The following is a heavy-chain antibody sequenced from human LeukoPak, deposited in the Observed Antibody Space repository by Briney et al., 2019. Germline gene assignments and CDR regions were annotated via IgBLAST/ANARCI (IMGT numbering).Heavy chain of an antibody. V-gene: IGHV3-15*01. D-gene: IGHD3-10*02. J-gene: IGHJ4*02. CDR2: IKSNPDGGTT. CDR1: GFTFSNAW. CDR3: ITVYYSVTY. Sequence: GGSLRLSCAASGFTFSNAWLDWVRQAPGKGLEWVGRIKSNPDGGTTDYAAPVKGRFTISRDYSKNTLYLQMNSLKTEDTAVYHCITVYYSVTYWGQGTLITVSS.